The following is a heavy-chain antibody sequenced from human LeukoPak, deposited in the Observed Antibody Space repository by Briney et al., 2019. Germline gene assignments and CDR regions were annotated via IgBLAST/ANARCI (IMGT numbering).Heavy chain of an antibody. CDR2: IYHSGST. D-gene: IGHD4-17*01. Sequence: SETLSLTCAVSGGSISSSNWWSWVRQPPGKGLEWIGEIYHSGSTNYNPSLKSRVTISVDKSKNQFSLKLSSVTAADTAVYYCARVHGANFYYYGMDVWGQGTTVIVSS. J-gene: IGHJ6*02. V-gene: IGHV4-4*02. CDR3: ARVHGANFYYYGMDV. CDR1: GGSISSSNW.